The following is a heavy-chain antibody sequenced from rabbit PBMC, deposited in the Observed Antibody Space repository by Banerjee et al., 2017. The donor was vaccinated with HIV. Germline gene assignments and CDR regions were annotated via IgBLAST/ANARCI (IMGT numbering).Heavy chain of an antibody. V-gene: IGHV1S45*01. J-gene: IGHJ4*01. CDR1: ESSLSNNYV. CDR3: ARNLAGVIGWNFGL. CDR2: IYVGSSGST. Sequence: QEQLEESGGDLVKPEASLTLTRTASESSLSNNYVMCWVRQAPGKGPEWIGCIYVGSSGSTYYASWAKGRFTISKTSSTTVTLQMTSLTAADMATYFCARNLAGVIGWNFGLWGQGTLVTVS. D-gene: IGHD4-1*01.